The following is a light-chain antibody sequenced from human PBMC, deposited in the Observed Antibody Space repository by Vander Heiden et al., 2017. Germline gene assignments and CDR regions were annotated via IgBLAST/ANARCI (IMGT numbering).Light chain of an antibody. CDR3: HQSNTPPHT. Sequence: DVHMTHSPSSLSASVGDRVTISCRASESINIFLAWYQQKPGKAPKLLIYRVSSLPSGVPSRFSGRGSGTDFTLTISSLQPEDFATYYCHQSNTPPHTFGQGTKLEI. J-gene: IGKJ2*01. CDR1: ESINIF. V-gene: IGKV1-39*01. CDR2: RVS.